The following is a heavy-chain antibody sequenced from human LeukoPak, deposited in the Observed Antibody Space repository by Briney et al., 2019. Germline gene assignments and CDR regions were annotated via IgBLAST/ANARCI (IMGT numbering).Heavy chain of an antibody. V-gene: IGHV3-30*01. Sequence: PGGSLRLSSAASGFTFSSYAMHWVRQAPGKGLEWVAVISYDGSNKYYADSVKGRFTISRDNSKNTLYLQMNSLRAEDTAVYYCARDREQQLVRGLGLWGQGTLVTVSS. D-gene: IGHD6-13*01. CDR1: GFTFSSYA. CDR2: ISYDGSNK. CDR3: ARDREQQLVRGLGL. J-gene: IGHJ4*02.